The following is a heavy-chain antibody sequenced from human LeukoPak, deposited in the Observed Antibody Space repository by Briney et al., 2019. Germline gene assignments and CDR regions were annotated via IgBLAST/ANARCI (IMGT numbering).Heavy chain of an antibody. CDR3: GKSAPSGFDP. CDR2: INAGNGDA. V-gene: IGHV1-3*01. CDR1: GYTFTTYA. J-gene: IGHJ5*02. Sequence: VASVKVSCKASGYTFTTYAIHWVRQAPGRSLEWMGRINAGNGDAKYSQNFHDRITITRDTSASTVYMELTSLRSEDTAVYYCGKSAPSGFDPWSQGTLVTVSS.